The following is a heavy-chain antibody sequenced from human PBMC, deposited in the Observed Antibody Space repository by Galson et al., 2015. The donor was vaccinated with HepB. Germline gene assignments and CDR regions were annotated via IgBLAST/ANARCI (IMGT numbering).Heavy chain of an antibody. Sequence: SLRLSCAASGFTFSSYGMHWVRQAPGKGLEWVAVISYDGSNKYYADSVKGRFTISRDNSKNTLYLQMNSLRAEDTAVYYCASVTGGGVRGAFDIWGQGTMVTVSS. D-gene: IGHD1-14*01. J-gene: IGHJ3*02. V-gene: IGHV3-30*03. CDR3: ASVTGGGVRGAFDI. CDR1: GFTFSSYG. CDR2: ISYDGSNK.